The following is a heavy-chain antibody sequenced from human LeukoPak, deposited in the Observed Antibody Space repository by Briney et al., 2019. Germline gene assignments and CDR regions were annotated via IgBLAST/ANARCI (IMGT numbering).Heavy chain of an antibody. V-gene: IGHV4-59*01. CDR2: IYHSGST. D-gene: IGHD5-24*01. J-gene: IGHJ4*02. CDR3: ASAIGEIRYFDY. Sequence: SETLSLTCTVSGGSISTYYWSWIRQPPGKGLEWIGYIYHSGSTKYNPSLKSRVTMSVDTSKNQFSLKENSVTPADTAVYYCASAIGEIRYFDYWGQGTLVTVSS. CDR1: GGSISTYY.